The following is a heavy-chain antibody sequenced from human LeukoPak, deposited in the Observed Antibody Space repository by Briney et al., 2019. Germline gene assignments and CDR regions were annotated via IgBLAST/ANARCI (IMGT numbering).Heavy chain of an antibody. V-gene: IGHV4-4*07. D-gene: IGHD5-18*01. J-gene: IGHJ4*02. Sequence: SETLSLTCTVPGGSISSYYWSWIRQPAGKGLEWIGRIYTSGSTNYNPSLKSRVTISVDTSKNQFSLKLSSVTAADTAVYYCARRPHRYSFDYWGQGTLVTVSS. CDR3: ARRPHRYSFDY. CDR2: IYTSGST. CDR1: GGSISSYY.